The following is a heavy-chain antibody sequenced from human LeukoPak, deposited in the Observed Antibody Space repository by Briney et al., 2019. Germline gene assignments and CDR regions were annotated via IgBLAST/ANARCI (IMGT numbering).Heavy chain of an antibody. D-gene: IGHD6-13*01. Sequence: GSLRLSCSTYGFTFSSYTMHWVRQAPGKKLEYVSAISTHGGSTYYADSVKGRFTISTDNPKNTLYLQMSSLRGEGTAVYSCVKGSVAAAGTLGGRFDYWGQGTLVTVSS. CDR3: VKGSVAAAGTLGGRFDY. J-gene: IGHJ4*02. CDR1: GFTFSSYT. V-gene: IGHV3-64D*09. CDR2: ISTHGGST.